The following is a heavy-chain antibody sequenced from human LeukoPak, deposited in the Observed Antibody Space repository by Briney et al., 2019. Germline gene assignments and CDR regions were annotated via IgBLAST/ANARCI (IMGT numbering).Heavy chain of an antibody. J-gene: IGHJ4*02. Sequence: GPVKVSCKASGYTFTSYGISWVRQAPGQGLEWMGWVSAYNGNTNYAQRFQGRVTMTTDTPTSTVYMELRSLRSDDTAVYYCGRHDGGSGWPWLGIDYWGQGTLVTVSS. CDR2: VSAYNGNT. CDR3: GRHDGGSGWPWLGIDY. D-gene: IGHD6-25*01. CDR1: GYTFTSYG. V-gene: IGHV1-18*01.